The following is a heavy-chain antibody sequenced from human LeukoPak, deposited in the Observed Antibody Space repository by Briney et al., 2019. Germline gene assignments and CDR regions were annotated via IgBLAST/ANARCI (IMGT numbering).Heavy chain of an antibody. CDR2: INHSGST. J-gene: IGHJ4*02. CDR1: GGSFSGYY. CDR3: ARGPIVVVVAAAYYFDY. Sequence: PSETLSLTCAVYGGSFSGYYWSWIRQPPGKGLEWIGEINHSGSTNYNPSLKSRVTISVDTSKNQFSLKLSSVTAAGTAVYYCARGPIVVVVAAAYYFDYWGQGTLVTVSS. V-gene: IGHV4-34*01. D-gene: IGHD2-15*01.